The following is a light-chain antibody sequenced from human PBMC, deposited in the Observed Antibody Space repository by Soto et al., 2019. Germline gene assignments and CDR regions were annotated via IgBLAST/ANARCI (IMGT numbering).Light chain of an antibody. J-gene: IGLJ1*01. V-gene: IGLV4-69*01. Sequence: QPVLTQSPSASASLGASVKLTCTLSSGHSSYAIAWHQQQPEKGPRYLMKLNSDGSHSKGDGIPDRFSGSSSGAERYLTISRLQYEDEADYYCHTWGTGIQVFGTGTKLTVL. CDR2: LNSDGSH. CDR1: SGHSSYA. CDR3: HTWGTGIQV.